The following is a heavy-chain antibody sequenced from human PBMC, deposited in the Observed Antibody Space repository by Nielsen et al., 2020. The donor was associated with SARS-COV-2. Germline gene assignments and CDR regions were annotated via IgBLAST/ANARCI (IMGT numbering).Heavy chain of an antibody. CDR2: ISWNSGSI. CDR3: VRGDILTSVSYYYYYGMDV. Sequence: SLKISCAASGFTFDDYAMHWVRQASGKGLEWVSGISWNSGSIGYADSVKGRFTISRENAKNSLYLQMNSLGAGDTAVYYCVRGDILTSVSYYYYYGMDVWGQGTTVTVSS. J-gene: IGHJ6*02. V-gene: IGHV3-9*01. D-gene: IGHD3-9*01. CDR1: GFTFDDYA.